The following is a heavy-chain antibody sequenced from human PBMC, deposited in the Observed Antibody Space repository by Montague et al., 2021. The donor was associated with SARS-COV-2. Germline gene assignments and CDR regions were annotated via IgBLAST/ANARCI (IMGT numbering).Heavy chain of an antibody. CDR3: ARHTDYYGSGRFHNGGEGGAKEYGLDV. J-gene: IGHJ6*02. CDR1: GGPISDSSYY. V-gene: IGHV4-39*01. CDR2: LYYSGST. Sequence: SETLSLTCTVSGGPISDSSYYWGWIRRPPGKGLQWIGSLYYSGSTYYDPSLKSRVTISVDTSRNQFSLKLSSVTAADTAVYFCARHTDYYGSGRFHNGGEGGAKEYGLDVWGQGTTVTVSS. D-gene: IGHD3-10*01.